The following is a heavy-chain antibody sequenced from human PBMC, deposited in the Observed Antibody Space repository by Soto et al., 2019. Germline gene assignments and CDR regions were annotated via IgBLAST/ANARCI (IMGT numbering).Heavy chain of an antibody. CDR3: ARESSSWDEYFQH. CDR2: IIPILGIA. V-gene: IGHV1-69*08. D-gene: IGHD6-13*01. Sequence: QVQLVQSGAEVKQPGSSVKVSCKASGGTFSSYTISWVRQAPGQGLEWMGRIIPILGIANYAQKFQGRVTITADKSTSTAYMELSSLRSEDTAVYYCARESSSWDEYFQHWGQGTLVTVSS. CDR1: GGTFSSYT. J-gene: IGHJ1*01.